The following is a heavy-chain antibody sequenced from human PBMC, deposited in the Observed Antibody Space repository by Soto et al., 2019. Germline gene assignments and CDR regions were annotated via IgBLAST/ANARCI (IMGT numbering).Heavy chain of an antibody. CDR2: IYYSGST. Sequence: SETLSLTCTFSVGSISSYYWSWIRHPPGKGLEWIGYIYYSGSTNYNPSLKSRVTISVDTSKNQFSLKLSSVTAADTAVYYCARDSIWFGELLGTLDYYYYGMEVWGQGTTVHVSS. V-gene: IGHV4-59*01. CDR1: VGSISSYY. J-gene: IGHJ6*01. D-gene: IGHD3-10*01. CDR3: ARDSIWFGELLGTLDYYYYGMEV.